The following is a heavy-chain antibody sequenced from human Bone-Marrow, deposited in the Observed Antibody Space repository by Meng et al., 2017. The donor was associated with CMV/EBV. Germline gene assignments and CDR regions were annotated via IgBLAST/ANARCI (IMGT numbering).Heavy chain of an antibody. V-gene: IGHV4-4*02. D-gene: IGHD2-2*01. CDR1: GGSISSSNW. J-gene: IGHJ5*02. Sequence: GSLRLSCAVSGGSISSSNWWSWVRQPPGKGLEWIGEIYHSGSTNYNPSLKSRVTISVDTSKNQFSLKLSSVTAADTAVYYCARGLTKYQLYNWFDPWGQGTLVTVSS. CDR2: IYHSGST. CDR3: ARGLTKYQLYNWFDP.